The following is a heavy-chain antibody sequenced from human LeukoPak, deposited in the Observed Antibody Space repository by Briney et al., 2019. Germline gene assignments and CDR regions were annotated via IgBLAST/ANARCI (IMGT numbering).Heavy chain of an antibody. Sequence: SVTVSCKAXXYTFTXYYMHWVRQAPGQGLEWMGVINPSGGSTIYAQKFQGRVTMTRDTSTSTVYMELSSLRSEDTAVYYCARVGYGDRGVGSFDIWGQGTMVTVSS. D-gene: IGHD4-17*01. J-gene: IGHJ3*02. CDR3: ARVGYGDRGVGSFDI. CDR2: INPSGGST. V-gene: IGHV1-46*01. CDR1: XYTFTXYY.